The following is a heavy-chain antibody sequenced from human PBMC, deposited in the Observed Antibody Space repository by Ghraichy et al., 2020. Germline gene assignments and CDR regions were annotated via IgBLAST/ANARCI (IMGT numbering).Heavy chain of an antibody. CDR1: GGSISRSSYY. V-gene: IGHV4-39*01. J-gene: IGHJ4*02. Sequence: ETLTLTCTVSGGSISRSSYYWSWIRQPPGKGLEWIGSIYYSGSTFRNPSLKSRVTISVDTSKNQFSLRLTSVTAADTAVYYCARHVADSSWYSYYFDYWGQGTPVTVSS. CDR2: IYYSGST. CDR3: ARHVADSSWYSYYFDY. D-gene: IGHD3-22*01.